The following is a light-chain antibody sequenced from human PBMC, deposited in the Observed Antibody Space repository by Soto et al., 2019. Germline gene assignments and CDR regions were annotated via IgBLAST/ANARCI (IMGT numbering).Light chain of an antibody. J-gene: IGLJ2*01. V-gene: IGLV2-18*02. Sequence: QSALTQPPSVSGSPGQSVTISCTGTSTDFVSYNRVSWYQQPPGTAPKLIIYEASNRPSGVPDRFSGSKSGNTASLTISGLQAADEADYYCSSYSGSNTVLFGGGTQLTVL. CDR1: STDFVSYNR. CDR3: SSYSGSNTVL. CDR2: EAS.